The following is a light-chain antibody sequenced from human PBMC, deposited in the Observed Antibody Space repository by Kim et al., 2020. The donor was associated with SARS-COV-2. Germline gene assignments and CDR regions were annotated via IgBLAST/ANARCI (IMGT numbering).Light chain of an antibody. CDR1: SSNIGSNY. V-gene: IGLV1-47*01. J-gene: IGLJ2*01. Sequence: QSVLTQPPSASGTPWQRVTISCSGSSSNIGSNYVYWYQQLPGTAPKLLIYRNNQRPSGVPDRFSGSKSGTSASLAISGFRSEDQADYYCAAWDNSLSGPDVILGGGTQLTAL. CDR2: RNN. CDR3: AAWDNSLSGPDVI.